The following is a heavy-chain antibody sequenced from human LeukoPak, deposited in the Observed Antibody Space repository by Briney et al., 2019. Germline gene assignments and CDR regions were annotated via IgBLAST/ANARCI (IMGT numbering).Heavy chain of an antibody. V-gene: IGHV1-69*05. Sequence: VASVKVSCKAPGGTFSSYAISWVRQAPGQGLEWMGGIIPIFGTANYAQKFQGRVTITTDESTSTAYLELSSLRSEDTAVYYCARDLTNDDYYYYYMDVWGKGTTVTVSS. CDR2: IIPIFGTA. D-gene: IGHD1-1*01. CDR3: ARDLTNDDYYYYYMDV. J-gene: IGHJ6*03. CDR1: GGTFSSYA.